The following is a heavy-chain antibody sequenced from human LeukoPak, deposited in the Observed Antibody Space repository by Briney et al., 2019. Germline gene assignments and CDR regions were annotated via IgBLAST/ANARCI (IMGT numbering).Heavy chain of an antibody. CDR2: ISMDGSQQ. Sequence: GSLSLSCAASGFRFNGYAMHWVRQPPGTGLEWVAVISMDGSQQYYADSEKGRFTISRDNSKNTLYLQMNSLRSEDTSVYYCAREVYSYALDALDLWGQGTMVTVSS. CDR1: GFRFNGYA. D-gene: IGHD2-2*01. V-gene: IGHV3-30*04. CDR3: AREVYSYALDALDL. J-gene: IGHJ3*01.